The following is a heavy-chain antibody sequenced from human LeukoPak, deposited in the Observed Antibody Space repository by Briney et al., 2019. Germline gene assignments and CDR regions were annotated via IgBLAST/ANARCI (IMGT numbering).Heavy chain of an antibody. Sequence: SETLSLTCTVSGGSISSYQWSWIRQSPGKGLEWIGSIYYSGSTNYNPSLESRVSISVDTSKNQFSLKLNSVTAADTAVYYCASRYFCSSTSCYTFDYWGQGTLVTVSS. CDR1: GGSISSYQ. CDR3: ASRYFCSSTSCYTFDY. J-gene: IGHJ4*02. CDR2: IYYSGST. V-gene: IGHV4-59*12. D-gene: IGHD2-2*02.